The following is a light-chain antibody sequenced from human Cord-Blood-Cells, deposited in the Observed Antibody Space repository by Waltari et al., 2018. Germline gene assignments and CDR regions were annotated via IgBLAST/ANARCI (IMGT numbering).Light chain of an antibody. V-gene: IGLV2-23*01. CDR1: ISDVGSYKL. J-gene: IGLJ3*02. Sequence: QSALTQPASVSVSPGQSITISCTGTISDVGSYKLFSWYQQHPGKAPNLMIYEGSKRPSGVSNRFSGSKSGNTASLTISGLQAEDEADYYCCSYAGSSTWVFGGGTKLTVL. CDR2: EGS. CDR3: CSYAGSSTWV.